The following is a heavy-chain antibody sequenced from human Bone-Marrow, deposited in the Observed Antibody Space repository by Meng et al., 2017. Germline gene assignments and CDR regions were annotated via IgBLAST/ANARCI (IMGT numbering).Heavy chain of an antibody. Sequence: QVQLGQAGAEVKKPGASVKVSCKASGYTLTSYYMHWVRQAPGQGLEWMGIINPSGGSTSYAQKFQGRVTMTRDTSTSTVYMELSSLRSEDTAVYYCARDQAKMEGFDYWGQGTLVTVSS. CDR1: GYTLTSYY. V-gene: IGHV1-46*01. CDR2: INPSGGST. J-gene: IGHJ4*02. CDR3: ARDQAKMEGFDY. D-gene: IGHD5-24*01.